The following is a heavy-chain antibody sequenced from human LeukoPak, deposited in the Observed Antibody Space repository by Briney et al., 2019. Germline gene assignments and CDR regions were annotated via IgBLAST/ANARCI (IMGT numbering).Heavy chain of an antibody. Sequence: KTGGSLRLSCAASGFTFSSYAMSWVRQAPGKGLEWVGRIKKKGDGGTIDYAAPVKGRFTISRDDSKNTLFLQMNSLKTEDTAMYYCTTVSPPTIAVSYYWGQGTLVTVPS. CDR3: TTVSPPTIAVSYY. D-gene: IGHD1-14*01. V-gene: IGHV3-15*01. CDR1: GFTFSSYA. J-gene: IGHJ4*02. CDR2: IKKKGDGGTI.